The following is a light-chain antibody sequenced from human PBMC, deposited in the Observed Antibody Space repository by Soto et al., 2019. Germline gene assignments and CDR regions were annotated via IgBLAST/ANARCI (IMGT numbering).Light chain of an antibody. V-gene: IGKV3-15*01. CDR1: QSVFSS. Sequence: EIVMTQSPDTPSVSTGEGATLSCRASQSVFSSLAWYQQKPGQAPRLLIYGAATRATGIPARFSGSGSGTEFTLTISSLQSEDFAVYYCQQYHNWPAFGQGTKVDIK. J-gene: IGKJ1*01. CDR3: QQYHNWPA. CDR2: GAA.